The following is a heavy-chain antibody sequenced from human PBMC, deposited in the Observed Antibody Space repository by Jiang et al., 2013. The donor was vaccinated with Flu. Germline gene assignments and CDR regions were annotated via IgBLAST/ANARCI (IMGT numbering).Heavy chain of an antibody. CDR1: GGSISSYY. CDR3: ARAGAVAGTPFDP. J-gene: IGHJ5*02. D-gene: IGHD6-19*01. CDR2: IYYSGST. Sequence: LLKPSETLSLTCTVSGGSISSYYWSWIRQPPGKGLEWIGYIYYSGSTNYNPSLKSRVTISVDTSKNQFSLKLSSVTAADTAVYYCARAGAVAGTPFDPWGQGTLVTVSS. V-gene: IGHV4-59*01.